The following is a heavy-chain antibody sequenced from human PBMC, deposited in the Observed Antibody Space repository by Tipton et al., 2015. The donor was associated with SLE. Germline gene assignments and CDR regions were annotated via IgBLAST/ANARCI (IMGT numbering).Heavy chain of an antibody. V-gene: IGHV4-59*11. CDR1: GGSISSHY. CDR2: IYYSGST. Sequence: TLSLTCTVSGGSISSHYWSWIRQPPGKGLEWIGYIYYSGSTNYNPSLKSRVTISVDTSKNQFSLKLSSVTAADTAVYYCARDQARRWEPYYYYYGMDVWGPGTTVTVSS. D-gene: IGHD1-26*01. CDR3: ARDQARRWEPYYYYYGMDV. J-gene: IGHJ6*02.